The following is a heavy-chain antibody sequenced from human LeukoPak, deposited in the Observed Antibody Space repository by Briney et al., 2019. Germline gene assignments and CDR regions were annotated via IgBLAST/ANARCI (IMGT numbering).Heavy chain of an antibody. V-gene: IGHV4-59*01. CDR1: GGSISSYY. J-gene: IGHJ5*02. CDR2: IYYSGST. D-gene: IGHD3-10*01. Sequence: SETLSLTCTVSGGSISSYYWSWIRQPPGKGLEWIGYIYYSGSTNYNPSLKSRVTISVDTSKNQFSLKLSSVTAADTAVYYCARALWFGEFFWFDPWGQGTLVTVSS. CDR3: ARALWFGEFFWFDP.